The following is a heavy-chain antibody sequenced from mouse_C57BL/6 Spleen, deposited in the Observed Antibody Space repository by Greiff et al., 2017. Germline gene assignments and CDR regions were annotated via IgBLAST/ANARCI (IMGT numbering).Heavy chain of an antibody. CDR1: GYTFTDHT. CDR2: IYPRDGST. V-gene: IGHV1-78*01. CDR3: ARRPTVVAPGYFDV. D-gene: IGHD1-1*01. Sequence: VQLQESDAELVKPGASVKISCKVSGYTFTDHTIHWMKQRPEKGLEWIGYIYPRDGSTKYNEKFKGKGTLTADKASSTAYMQLNSLASEDSAVYFCARRPTVVAPGYFDVWGTGTTVTVSS. J-gene: IGHJ1*03.